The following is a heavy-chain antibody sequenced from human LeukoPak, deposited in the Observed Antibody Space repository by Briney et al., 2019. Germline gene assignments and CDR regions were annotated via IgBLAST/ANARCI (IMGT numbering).Heavy chain of an antibody. V-gene: IGHV3-23*01. D-gene: IGHD5-24*01. CDR2: FSGRPTNT. Sequence: GGSLRLSCAASGFTFSNFAMTWIRQAPGKGLEWVSTFSGRPTNTYYADSVKGRFTISRHNSENTLYLQMNSLRAEDTAVYYCAKGMLVATTNFDYWGQGALVTVSS. CDR1: GFTFSNFA. J-gene: IGHJ4*02. CDR3: AKGMLVATTNFDY.